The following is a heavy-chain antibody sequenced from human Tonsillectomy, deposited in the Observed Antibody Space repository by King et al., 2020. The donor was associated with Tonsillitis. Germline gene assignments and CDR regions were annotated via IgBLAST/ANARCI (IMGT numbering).Heavy chain of an antibody. CDR1: GGSISSYY. D-gene: IGHD3-16*02. J-gene: IGHJ4*02. CDR3: ARGVNDYVWGSYRYDY. CDR2: ICHSGST. Sequence: QLQESGPGLVKPSETLSLTCTVSGGSISSYYWSWIRQPPGKGLEWVGYICHSGSTSYNPSLKSRVTISVDTSKNQFSLKLSSVSAADTAVYYCARGVNDYVWGSYRYDYWGQGTLVTVSS. V-gene: IGHV4-59*01.